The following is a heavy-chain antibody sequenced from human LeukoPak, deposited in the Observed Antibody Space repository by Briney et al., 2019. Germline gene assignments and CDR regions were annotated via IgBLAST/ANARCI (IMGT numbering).Heavy chain of an antibody. CDR1: GGSISTNTYY. D-gene: IGHD2-2*01. V-gene: IGHV4-39*07. CDR2: IHHRGTT. J-gene: IGHJ5*02. Sequence: SETLSLTCIVSGGSISTNTYYWGWIRLPPGKGLEWIGEIHHRGTTYYNPSLKSRVTISVDTSKNQFSLKLSSVTAADTAVYYCARARDLGYCSSTSCLKYNWFDPWGQGTLVTVSS. CDR3: ARARDLGYCSSTSCLKYNWFDP.